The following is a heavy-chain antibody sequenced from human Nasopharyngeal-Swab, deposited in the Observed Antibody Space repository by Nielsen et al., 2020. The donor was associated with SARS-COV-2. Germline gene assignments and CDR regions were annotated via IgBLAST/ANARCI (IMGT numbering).Heavy chain of an antibody. CDR3: AKGAVGRAVAGSQYFQH. CDR2: ISGSGNTT. CDR1: GSPFRSYA. V-gene: IGHV3-23*01. J-gene: IGHJ1*01. D-gene: IGHD6-19*01. Sequence: GGSLRPPCAPLGSPFRSYAMSWVRQAQGKGLERVSCISGSGNTTYCADSVKGRFTISRDNSKNTLYLQLNSMRAEDTAVYYCAKGAVGRAVAGSQYFQHWGQGTQVTVSS.